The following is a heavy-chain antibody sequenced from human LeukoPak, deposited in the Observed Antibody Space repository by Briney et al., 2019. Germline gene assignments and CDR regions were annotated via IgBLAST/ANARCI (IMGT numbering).Heavy chain of an antibody. CDR3: ATGGGGYDYRFAH. J-gene: IGHJ4*02. CDR1: GITVNVYG. CDR2: FSASVSEP. Sequence: GGSLRLSCAASGITVNVYGMNWVRQAPGKGLEWVSLFSASVSEPYYADSVKGRFTMSRDISKNTVHLQMSSLRADDTAVYYCATGGGGYDYRFAHWGQGTLVTVAS. V-gene: IGHV3-23*01. D-gene: IGHD5-12*01.